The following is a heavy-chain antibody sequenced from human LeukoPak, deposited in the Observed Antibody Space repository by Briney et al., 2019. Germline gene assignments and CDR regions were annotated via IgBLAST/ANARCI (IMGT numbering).Heavy chain of an antibody. Sequence: GGSLRLSCAASGFTFSSYGMHWVRQAPGKGLEWVAVISYDGSNKYYADSVKGRFTISRDNSKNTLYLQMNSLRAEDTAVYYCAKSRDYGDWGPKDYWGQGTLVTVSS. J-gene: IGHJ4*02. CDR1: GFTFSSYG. CDR3: AKSRDYGDWGPKDY. CDR2: ISYDGSNK. V-gene: IGHV3-30*18. D-gene: IGHD4-17*01.